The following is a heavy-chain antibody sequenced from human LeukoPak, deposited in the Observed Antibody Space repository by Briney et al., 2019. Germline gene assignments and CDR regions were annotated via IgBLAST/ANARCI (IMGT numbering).Heavy chain of an antibody. J-gene: IGHJ4*02. D-gene: IGHD3-22*01. V-gene: IGHV4-39*01. CDR3: ARLGSSGIDY. CDR1: GGSISSSSYY. Sequence: SETLSLTCTVSGGSISSSSYYWGWIRQPPGKGLEWIGSIYYSGSTYYNPSLKSRVTISVDTSKNQFSLRLSSVTAADTAVYYCARLGSSGIDYWGQGTLVTVSS. CDR2: IYYSGST.